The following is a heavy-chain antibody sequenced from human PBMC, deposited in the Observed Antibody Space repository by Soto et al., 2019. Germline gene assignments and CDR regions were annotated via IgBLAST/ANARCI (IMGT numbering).Heavy chain of an antibody. Sequence: SETLSLTCTVSGGSISSGGYYWSWIRQHPGKGLEWIGYIYYSGSTYYNPSLKSRVTISVDTSKNQFSLKLSSVTAADTAVYYCASTITIFGVVIVYYWGQGTLVTVSS. CDR3: ASTITIFGVVIVYY. J-gene: IGHJ4*02. V-gene: IGHV4-31*03. D-gene: IGHD3-3*01. CDR1: GGSISSGGYY. CDR2: IYYSGST.